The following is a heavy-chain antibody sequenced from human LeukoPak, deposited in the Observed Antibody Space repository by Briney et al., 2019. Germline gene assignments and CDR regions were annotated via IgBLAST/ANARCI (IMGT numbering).Heavy chain of an antibody. CDR2: ISSGSSTI. V-gene: IGHV3-48*01. CDR1: GFTFSSYW. Sequence: PGGSLRLSCAASGFTFSSYWMHWVRQAPGKGLEWVSYISSGSSTIYYADSVKGRFTISRDNAKSSLYLQMNSLRAEDTAVYYCAKDLTTGTLSFDYWGQGTLVTVSS. D-gene: IGHD1-1*01. CDR3: AKDLTTGTLSFDY. J-gene: IGHJ4*02.